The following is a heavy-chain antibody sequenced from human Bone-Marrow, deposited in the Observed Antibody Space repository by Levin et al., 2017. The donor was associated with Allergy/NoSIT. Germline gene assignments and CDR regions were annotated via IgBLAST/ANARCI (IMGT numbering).Heavy chain of an antibody. CDR2: FDPEDGET. CDR3: ATWGAAMAYYFDY. D-gene: IGHD5-18*01. V-gene: IGHV1-24*01. Sequence: GESLKISCKVSGYTLTELSMHWVRQAPGKGLEWMGGFDPEDGETIYAQKFQGRVTMTEDTSTDTAYMELSSLRSEDTAVYYCATWGAAMAYYFDYWGQGTLVTVSS. J-gene: IGHJ4*02. CDR1: GYTLTELS.